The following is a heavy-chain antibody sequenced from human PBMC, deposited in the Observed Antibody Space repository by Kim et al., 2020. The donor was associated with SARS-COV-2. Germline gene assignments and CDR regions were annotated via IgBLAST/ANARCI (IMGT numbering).Heavy chain of an antibody. CDR1: GFTFSSYA. J-gene: IGHJ4*01. V-gene: IGHV3-30*04. CDR2: ISYDGSNK. D-gene: IGHD3-22*01. CDR3: ARDSSNYYDSSGLDY. Sequence: GGSLRLSCAASGFTFSSYAMHWVRQAPGKGLEWVAVISYDGSNKYYADSVKGRFTISRDNSKNTLYLQMNSLRAEDTAVYYCARDSSNYYDSSGLDYWG.